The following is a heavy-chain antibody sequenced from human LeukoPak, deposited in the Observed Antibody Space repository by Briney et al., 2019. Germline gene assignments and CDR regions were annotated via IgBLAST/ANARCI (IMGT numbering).Heavy chain of an antibody. V-gene: IGHV4-59*01. J-gene: IGHJ4*02. CDR3: AGASYDSSGVH. CDR2: IYYSGST. CDR1: GGSISTYY. Sequence: SETLSLTCTVSGGSISTYYWSWIRQPPGKGLEWIGYIYYSGSTNYNPSLKSRVTISVDTSKNQFSLKLSSVTAADTAVYYCAGASYDSSGVHWGQGTLVTVSS. D-gene: IGHD3-22*01.